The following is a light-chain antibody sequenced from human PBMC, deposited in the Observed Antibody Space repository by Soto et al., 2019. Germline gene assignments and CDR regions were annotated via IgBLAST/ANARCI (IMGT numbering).Light chain of an antibody. CDR3: QQSYITPYT. V-gene: IGKV1-39*01. J-gene: IGKJ2*01. CDR2: DAS. CDR1: QRISGW. Sequence: IQVTQSPSTVSASVGDTVTITCRASQRISGWLAWYQQKPGKAPKLLIYDASSLKRGVPSRFSVSGSGTDLTITISSLQPEDFETYYCQQSYITPYTFGQLTKV.